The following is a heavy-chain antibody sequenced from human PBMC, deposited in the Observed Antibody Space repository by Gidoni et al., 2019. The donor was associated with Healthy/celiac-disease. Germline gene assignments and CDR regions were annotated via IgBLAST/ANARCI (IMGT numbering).Heavy chain of an antibody. J-gene: IGHJ6*02. CDR1: GFTFSSYA. CDR2: ISSNGGST. Sequence: EVQLVASGGGLVQPGGSLRLSCSASGFTFSSYAMHWVRQAPGKGLEYVSAISSNGGSTYYADSVKGRFTISRDNSKNTLYLQMSSLRAEDTAVYYCVKSLPYYDFWSGYYKGYYYYYGMDVWGQGTTVTVSS. D-gene: IGHD3-3*01. CDR3: VKSLPYYDFWSGYYKGYYYYYGMDV. V-gene: IGHV3-64D*06.